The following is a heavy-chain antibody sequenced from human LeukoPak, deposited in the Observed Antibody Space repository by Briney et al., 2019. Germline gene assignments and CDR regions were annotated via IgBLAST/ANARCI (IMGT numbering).Heavy chain of an antibody. CDR1: GGIFTNYG. V-gene: IGHV1-69*06. CDR3: ARTNLDVLVMPPAMREMDH. Sequence: SVSVSCTTSGGIFTNYGITWVPQSPGQGLEGRGGISPLIRSSIYAQKFQSRVTLTADISTTTTYIELSSLRSEDTAVYYCARTNLDVLVMPPAMREMDHWGQGTLVSVSS. CDR2: ISPLIRSS. D-gene: IGHD2-2*01. J-gene: IGHJ4*02.